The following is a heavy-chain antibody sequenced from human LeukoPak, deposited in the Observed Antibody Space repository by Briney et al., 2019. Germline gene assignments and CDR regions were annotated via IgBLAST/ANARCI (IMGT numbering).Heavy chain of an antibody. CDR2: INHSGST. J-gene: IGHJ4*02. CDR1: GGSFSGYY. D-gene: IGHD3-16*02. CDR3: ARGSNYDYVWGSYRRTFDY. Sequence: PSETLSLTCAVYGGSFSGYYWSWIRQPPGKGLEWIGEINHSGSTNYNPSLKSRVTISVDTSKNQFSLKLSSVTAADTAVYYCARGSNYDYVWGSYRRTFDYWGQGTLVTVSS. V-gene: IGHV4-34*01.